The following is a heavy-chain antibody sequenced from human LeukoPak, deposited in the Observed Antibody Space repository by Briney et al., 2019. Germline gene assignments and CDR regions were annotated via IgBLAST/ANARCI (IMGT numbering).Heavy chain of an antibody. CDR3: AKASAMIVVVSKHFDY. Sequence: GGSLRLSCAASGFTFNTYTMYWVRQAPGKGLEWVSGISNSGGSTYYADSVKGRFTISRDNSKNTPYLQMNSLRAEDTAVYYCAKASAMIVVVSKHFDYWGQGTLVTVSS. CDR1: GFTFNTYT. V-gene: IGHV3-23*01. D-gene: IGHD3-22*01. J-gene: IGHJ4*02. CDR2: ISNSGGST.